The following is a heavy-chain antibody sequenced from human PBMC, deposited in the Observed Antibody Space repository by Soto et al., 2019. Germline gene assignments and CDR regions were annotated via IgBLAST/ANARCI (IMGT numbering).Heavy chain of an antibody. CDR3: SRAHNTGWYGLADL. J-gene: IGHJ2*01. CDR1: GFTFGDYA. V-gene: IGHV3-49*03. Sequence: PGGSLRLSCTASGFTFGDYAMSWFRQAPGKGLDWIGFIRSKAYGGTTEYAASVKGRFTISRDDSKSIVYLQMDGLKTEDTGVFYCSRAHNTGWYGLADLWGRGTLVTVSS. D-gene: IGHD6-19*01. CDR2: IRSKAYGGTT.